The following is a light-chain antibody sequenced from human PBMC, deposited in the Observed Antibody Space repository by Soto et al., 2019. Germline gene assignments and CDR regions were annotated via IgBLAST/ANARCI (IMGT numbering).Light chain of an antibody. Sequence: QSALTQPASVSGSPGQSITISWTGTSSDAGSYNFVSWYQQHPGKAPKVMIYEDSKRPSGVSNRFSGSKSGNTASLTISGLQAEDEADYYCCSYASSSTYWVFGGGTKLTVL. V-gene: IGLV2-23*01. CDR3: CSYASSSTYWV. CDR2: EDS. CDR1: SSDAGSYNF. J-gene: IGLJ3*02.